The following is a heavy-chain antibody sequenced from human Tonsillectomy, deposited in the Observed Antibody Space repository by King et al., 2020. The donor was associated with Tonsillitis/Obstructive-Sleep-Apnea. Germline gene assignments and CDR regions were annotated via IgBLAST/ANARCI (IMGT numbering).Heavy chain of an antibody. D-gene: IGHD2-21*01. V-gene: IGHV6-1*01. J-gene: IGHJ4*02. CDR2: TYYRSKWYN. CDR1: GDSVSSNSAA. Sequence: VQLQQSGPGLVKPSQTLSLTCAISGDSVSSNSAAWNWIRQSPSRGLEWLGRTYYRSKWYNDYAVSVKSRITINPDTAKNQFSLQLNSVTPEDTAIYYCARGARDCGGDCYLGYWGQGPLVTVSS. CDR3: ARGARDCGGDCYLGY.